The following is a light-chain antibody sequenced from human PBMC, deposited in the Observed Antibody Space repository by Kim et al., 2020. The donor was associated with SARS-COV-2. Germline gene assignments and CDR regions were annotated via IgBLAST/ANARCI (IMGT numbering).Light chain of an antibody. CDR2: TTS. CDR3: QQSHDIPYT. Sequence: ASVGGRVTFHCLASDSVIGHLLWYRVKPGKAPKLLILTTSNLLSGFASTFSVSGSGSEYTLTITSLQPEDYATYYCQQSHDIPYTFGQGTKLEI. V-gene: IGKV1-39*01. J-gene: IGKJ2*01. CDR1: DSVIGH.